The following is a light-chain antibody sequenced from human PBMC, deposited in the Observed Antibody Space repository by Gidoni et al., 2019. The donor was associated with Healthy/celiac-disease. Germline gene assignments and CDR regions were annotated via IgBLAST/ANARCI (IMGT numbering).Light chain of an antibody. Sequence: DLQLPHSPSSLSASVGDRVTITGQASQNISNYLNWYQQKPGKAPKLLIYDASNLENGVPERLSGIGSGTDFTSTTSSLQTEVMATYYSRKEDNLRHTFGGGTKVEIK. J-gene: IGKJ4*01. V-gene: IGKV1-33*01. CDR2: DAS. CDR3: RKEDNLRHT. CDR1: QNISNY.